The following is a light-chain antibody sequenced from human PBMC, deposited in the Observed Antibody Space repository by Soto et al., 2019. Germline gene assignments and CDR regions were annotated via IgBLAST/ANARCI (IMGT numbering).Light chain of an antibody. V-gene: IGKV3-20*01. CDR3: QQYGSSPRT. CDR1: QSVSSSY. CDR2: GAS. Sequence: EIVLTQSPGTLSLSPGERATLSCRASQSVSSSYLAWYQQKPGQAPRLLICGASSRATGIPDRFSGSGSGTDFTLTISRLEPEDFAVYYCQQYGSSPRTFGQVTKVEIK. J-gene: IGKJ1*01.